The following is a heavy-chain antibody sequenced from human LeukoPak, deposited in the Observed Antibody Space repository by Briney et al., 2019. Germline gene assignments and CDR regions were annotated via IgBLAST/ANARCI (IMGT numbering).Heavy chain of an antibody. J-gene: IGHJ5*02. CDR3: ARGLIPTSS. CDR2: IHNSGST. V-gene: IGHV4-30-2*01. D-gene: IGHD1-1*01. Sequence: PSETLSLTCAVSGDSVISAGNSWSWIRQPPGKGLEWIGYIHNSGSTYYKPSLRGRLSISLDATKNQLSLNLTSVTAADTAMYYCARGLIPTSSWGQGALVIVSS. CDR1: GDSVISAGNS.